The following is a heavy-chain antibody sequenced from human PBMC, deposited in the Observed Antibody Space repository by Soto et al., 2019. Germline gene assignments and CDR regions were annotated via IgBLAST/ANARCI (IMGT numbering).Heavy chain of an antibody. V-gene: IGHV1-69*13. CDR3: ARAEDTDTAMDNYYYYGMDV. J-gene: IGHJ6*02. Sequence: SVKVSCKASGGTFSSYAISWVRQAPGQGLEWMGGIIPIFGTANYAQKFQGRVTITADESTSTAYMELSSLRSEDTAVYYCARAEDTDTAMDNYYYYGMDVWGQGTTVTASS. CDR1: GGTFSSYA. D-gene: IGHD5-18*01. CDR2: IIPIFGTA.